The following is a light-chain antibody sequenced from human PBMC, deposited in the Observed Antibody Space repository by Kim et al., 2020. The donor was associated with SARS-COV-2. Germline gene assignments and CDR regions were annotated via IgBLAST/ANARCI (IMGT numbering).Light chain of an antibody. CDR2: AAP. J-gene: IGKJ4*01. Sequence: SPGERASLSSRASQSLSSSSLAWYQLKPGQAPRLLIYAAPSRATGIPDRFSGSGSGTDYTLTIIRREPEDFAVYYCQQYGNAPLTFGGGTKVEIK. CDR1: QSLSSSS. V-gene: IGKV3-20*01. CDR3: QQYGNAPLT.